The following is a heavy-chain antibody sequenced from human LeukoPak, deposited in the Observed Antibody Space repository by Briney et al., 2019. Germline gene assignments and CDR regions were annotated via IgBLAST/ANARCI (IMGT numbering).Heavy chain of an antibody. CDR1: GGSISSGDYY. CDR3: ASMYDFWSGYYY. V-gene: IGHV4-30-4*08. Sequence: SQTLSLTCTVSGGSISSGDYYWSWIRQPPGKGLGWIGYIYYSGSTYYNPSLKSRVTISVDTSKNQFSLNLSSVTAADTAVYYCASMYDFWSGYYYWGQGTLVTVSS. CDR2: IYYSGST. J-gene: IGHJ4*02. D-gene: IGHD3-3*01.